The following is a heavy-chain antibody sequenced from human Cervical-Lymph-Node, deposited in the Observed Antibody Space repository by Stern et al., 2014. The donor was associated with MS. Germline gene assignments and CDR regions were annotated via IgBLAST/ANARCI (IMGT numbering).Heavy chain of an antibody. Sequence: EVHLVESGGGLVQPGGSLRLSCAASGFTFSAYWMHWVRQAPGKGLVWVSRMQYDGRHTNYADSVKGRFIVSRDNAKSTLFLQMNSLRADDTAVYYCASNNHYGVSLDYWGQGALVTVSS. CDR1: GFTFSAYW. CDR3: ASNNHYGVSLDY. V-gene: IGHV3-74*02. CDR2: MQYDGRHT. D-gene: IGHD4-17*01. J-gene: IGHJ4*02.